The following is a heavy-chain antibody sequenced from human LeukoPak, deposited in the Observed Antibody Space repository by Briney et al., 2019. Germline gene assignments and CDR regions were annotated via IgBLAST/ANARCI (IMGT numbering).Heavy chain of an antibody. CDR2: IIPIFGTA. Sequence: GASVKVSCKASGGTFSSYAISWVRQAPGQGLEWMGGIIPIFGTANYAQKFQGRVTITADESTSTAYMELSSLRSEDTAVYYCARDRGSGWQLDYWGQGTLVTVSS. CDR1: GGTFSSYA. D-gene: IGHD6-19*01. J-gene: IGHJ4*02. V-gene: IGHV1-69*13. CDR3: ARDRGSGWQLDY.